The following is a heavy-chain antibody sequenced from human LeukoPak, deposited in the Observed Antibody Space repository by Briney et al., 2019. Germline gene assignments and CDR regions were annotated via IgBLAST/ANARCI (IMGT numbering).Heavy chain of an antibody. Sequence: GESLKISCKGSGHTFTNYWFGWVRQMPGKGLEWMGIIYPDDSDTRYSPSFQGQVTILVDKSINTAYLQWSSLKASDTAIYYCVRLKSGSHWFDPWGQGTLVTVSS. CDR2: IYPDDSDT. D-gene: IGHD1-26*01. J-gene: IGHJ5*02. V-gene: IGHV5-51*01. CDR3: VRLKSGSHWFDP. CDR1: GHTFTNYW.